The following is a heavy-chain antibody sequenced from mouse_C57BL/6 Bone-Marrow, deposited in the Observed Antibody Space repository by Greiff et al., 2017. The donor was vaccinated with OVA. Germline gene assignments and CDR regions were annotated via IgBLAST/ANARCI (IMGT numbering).Heavy chain of an antibody. CDR2: IDPSGGYT. V-gene: IGHV1-50*01. J-gene: IGHJ2*01. Sequence: QVQLQQPGAELVKPGASVKLSCKASGYTFTSYWMQWVKQRPGQGLEWIGEIDPSGGYTNYNQKFKGKATLTVDTSSSTAYMQLSSLTSEDSAVYDCERGDCDDDLDYWGQGTTLTVSS. D-gene: IGHD2-12*01. CDR1: GYTFTSYW. CDR3: ERGDCDDDLDY.